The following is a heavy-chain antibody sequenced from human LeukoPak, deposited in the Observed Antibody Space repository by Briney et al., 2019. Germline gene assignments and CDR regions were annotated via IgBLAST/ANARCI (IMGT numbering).Heavy chain of an antibody. CDR1: GYTFTGYY. J-gene: IGHJ5*02. CDR3: ARGPFYYGSGSYLWFDP. D-gene: IGHD3-10*01. Sequence: RGASVKVSCKAPGYTFTGYYMHWVRQAPGQGLEWMGWINPNSGGTNYAQKFQGRVTMTRDTSISTAYMELSRLRSDDTAVYYCARGPFYYGSGSYLWFDPWGQGTLVTVSS. CDR2: INPNSGGT. V-gene: IGHV1-2*02.